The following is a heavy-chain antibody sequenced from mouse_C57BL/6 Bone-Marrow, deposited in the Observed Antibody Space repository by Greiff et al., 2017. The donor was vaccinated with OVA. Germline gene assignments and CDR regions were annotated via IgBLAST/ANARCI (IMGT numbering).Heavy chain of an antibody. CDR2: ISSGSSTI. V-gene: IGHV5-17*01. J-gene: IGHJ4*01. CDR1: GFTFSDYG. CDR3: AREGFYYAMDY. Sequence: EVKLMESGGGLVKPGVSLKLSCAASGFTFSDYGMHWVRQAPEKGLEWVAYISSGSSTIYYADTVKGRFTISRDNAKNTLFLQMTSLRSEDTAMYYCAREGFYYAMDYWGQGTSVTVSS.